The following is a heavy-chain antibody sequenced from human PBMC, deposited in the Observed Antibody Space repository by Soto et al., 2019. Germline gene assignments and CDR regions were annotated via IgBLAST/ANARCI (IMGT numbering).Heavy chain of an antibody. CDR2: IWYDGSNQ. J-gene: IGHJ3*02. V-gene: IGHV3-33*01. D-gene: IGHD4-17*01. Sequence: QVQLVESGGGVVQPGRSLRLSCVASGFSFSSSGMHWVRQAPGKGLEWLALIWYDGSNQYYSDSVKGRFTISRDNSKNPPCLQMNSLRADDTAVYYCASITVTNGFDIWGQVTLVTVSS. CDR3: ASITVTNGFDI. CDR1: GFSFSSSG.